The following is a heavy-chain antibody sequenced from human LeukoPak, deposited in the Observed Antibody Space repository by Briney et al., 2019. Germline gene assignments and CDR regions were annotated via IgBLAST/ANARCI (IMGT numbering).Heavy chain of an antibody. D-gene: IGHD7-27*01. V-gene: IGHV4-34*01. CDR3: ARGPTISETGYFDY. Sequence: SETLSLTCAVYGGSFSTYYWSWIRXSXGKGLEWIAEINHRGDTNYNPSVKSRVTISVDTSKNQFSLKVRSLTAADTAVYYCARGPTISETGYFDYWGQGTLVTVSS. CDR1: GGSFSTYY. CDR2: INHRGDT. J-gene: IGHJ4*02.